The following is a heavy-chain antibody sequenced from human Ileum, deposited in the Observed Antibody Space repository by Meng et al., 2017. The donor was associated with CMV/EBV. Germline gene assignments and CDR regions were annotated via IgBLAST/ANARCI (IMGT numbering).Heavy chain of an antibody. J-gene: IGHJ3*01. CDR3: AKEIVKGAFDL. Sequence: GESLKISCTVSGIMFDSYTMTWVRQAPGRGLEWVSSISSGGGMSDYADSVQGRFTISRDNSKDTLFLQMDSLRAEDTALYYCAKEIVKGAFDLWGQGTMVT. D-gene: IGHD3-16*02. V-gene: IGHV3-23*01. CDR1: GIMFDSYT. CDR2: ISSGGGMS.